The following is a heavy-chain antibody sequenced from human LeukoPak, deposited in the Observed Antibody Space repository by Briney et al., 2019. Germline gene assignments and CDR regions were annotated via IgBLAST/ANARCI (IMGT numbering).Heavy chain of an antibody. CDR3: ARGWQQLAPGY. D-gene: IGHD6-13*01. CDR2: IIPILGIA. V-gene: IGHV1-69*04. CDR1: GGTFSSYA. Sequence: GASVKVSCKASGGTFSSYAISWVRQAPGQGLEWMGRIIPILGIANYAQKFQGRGTITADKSTSTAYMELSSLRSEDTAVYYCARGWQQLAPGYWGQGTLVTVSS. J-gene: IGHJ4*02.